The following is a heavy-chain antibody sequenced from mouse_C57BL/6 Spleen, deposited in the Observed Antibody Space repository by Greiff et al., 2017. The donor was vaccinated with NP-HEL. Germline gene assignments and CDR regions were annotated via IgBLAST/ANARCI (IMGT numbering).Heavy chain of an antibody. CDR1: GYTFTEYT. CDR2: FYPGSGSI. Sequence: QVQLQQSGAELVKPGASVTLSCKASGYTFTEYTIHWVKQRSGQGLEWIGWFYPGSGSIKYNEKFKDKATLTADKSSSTVYMELSRLTSEDSAVYFCARHEGLGRHDYYAMDYWGQGTSVTVSS. CDR3: ARHEGLGRHDYYAMDY. D-gene: IGHD4-1*01. J-gene: IGHJ4*01. V-gene: IGHV1-62-2*01.